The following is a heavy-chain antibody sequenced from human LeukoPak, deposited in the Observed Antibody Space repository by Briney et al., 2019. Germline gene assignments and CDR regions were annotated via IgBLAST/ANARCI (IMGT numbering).Heavy chain of an antibody. Sequence: GGSLRLSCAASGFTFSTYWMSWVRQAPGKGLEWVANIKQDGSEEVYVDSVRGRFTISRDNAKNSLFLQMNTLRAEDAAVYYCARDPYSSTWSYGMDVRGQGTTVTVSS. V-gene: IGHV3-7*05. CDR2: IKQDGSEE. CDR1: GFTFSTYW. CDR3: ARDPYSSTWSYGMDV. D-gene: IGHD6-6*01. J-gene: IGHJ6*02.